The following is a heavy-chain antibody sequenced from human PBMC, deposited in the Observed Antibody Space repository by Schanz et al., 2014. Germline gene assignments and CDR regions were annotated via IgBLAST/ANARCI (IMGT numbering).Heavy chain of an antibody. CDR2: INHDGSDK. J-gene: IGHJ3*02. Sequence: EVQLVESGGGLVQPGGSLRLSCADSGSTFNVYWMTWVRQAPGMGLEWVANINHDGSDKYYVDSVKGRFTISRDNVKNSLYLQMSSLRVEDTAVYFCARAGGYGGAFDIWGQGTVVTVSS. CDR3: ARAGGYGGAFDI. CDR1: GSTFNVYW. V-gene: IGHV3-7*01. D-gene: IGHD4-17*01.